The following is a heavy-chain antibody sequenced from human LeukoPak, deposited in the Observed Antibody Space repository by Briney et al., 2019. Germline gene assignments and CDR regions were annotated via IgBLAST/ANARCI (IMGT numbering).Heavy chain of an antibody. D-gene: IGHD3-10*01. CDR1: GYTFTSYD. CDR3: ARDLPFMVRGVPFDY. Sequence: ASVKVSCKTSGYTFTSYDINWVRQATGQGLEWMGWMNPNSGNTGYAQKFQGRVTMTRNTSISTAYMELSSLRSEDTAVYYCARDLPFMVRGVPFDYWGQGTLVTVSS. CDR2: MNPNSGNT. V-gene: IGHV1-8*01. J-gene: IGHJ4*02.